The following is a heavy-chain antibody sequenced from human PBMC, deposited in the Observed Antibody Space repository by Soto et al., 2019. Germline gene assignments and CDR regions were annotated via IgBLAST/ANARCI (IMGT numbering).Heavy chain of an antibody. Sequence: QVQLQQWGAGLLKPSETLSLTCAVYGGSFSGYYWSWIRQPPGKGLEWIGEINHSGSTNYNPSLKSRVTISVDTSKNQFTLKLSSVTAADTAVYYCASRVTWIQPRIDYWGQGTLVTVSS. J-gene: IGHJ4*02. CDR2: INHSGST. CDR3: ASRVTWIQPRIDY. D-gene: IGHD5-18*01. CDR1: GGSFSGYY. V-gene: IGHV4-34*01.